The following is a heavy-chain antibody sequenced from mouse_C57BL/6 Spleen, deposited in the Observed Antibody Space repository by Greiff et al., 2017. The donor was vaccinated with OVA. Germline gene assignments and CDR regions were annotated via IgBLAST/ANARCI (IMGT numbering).Heavy chain of an antibody. D-gene: IGHD2-2*01. CDR2: IYPGSGST. CDR3: ARGGYDDWWFDV. Sequence: QVQLQQPGAELVKPGASVKMSCKASGYTFTSYWITWVKQRPGQGLEWIGDIYPGSGSTNYNEKFKSKATLTVDTSSSTAYMQRSSLTSEDAAVYYGARGGYDDWWFDVWGTGTTVTVSS. V-gene: IGHV1-55*01. CDR1: GYTFTSYW. J-gene: IGHJ1*03.